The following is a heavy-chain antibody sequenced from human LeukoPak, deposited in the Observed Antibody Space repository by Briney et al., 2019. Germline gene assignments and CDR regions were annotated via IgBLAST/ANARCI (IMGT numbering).Heavy chain of an antibody. Sequence: SETLSLTCTVSGGSISSSSYYWGWIRQPPGKGLEWIGSIYYSGSTYYNPSLKSRVTISVDTSKNQFSLKLSSVTAADTAVYYCARNPHPHDSSGYSGAFDIWGQGTMVTVSS. J-gene: IGHJ3*02. V-gene: IGHV4-39*07. CDR2: IYYSGST. CDR3: ARNPHPHDSSGYSGAFDI. D-gene: IGHD3-22*01. CDR1: GGSISSSSYY.